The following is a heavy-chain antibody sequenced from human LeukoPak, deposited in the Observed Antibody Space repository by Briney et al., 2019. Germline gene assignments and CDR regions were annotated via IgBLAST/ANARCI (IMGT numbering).Heavy chain of an antibody. CDR3: AKDMGRITITVPKDAFDI. D-gene: IGHD1-20*01. CDR2: IRGSGGTT. CDR1: GFTFSSYW. Sequence: GGSLRLSCAASGFTFSSYWMSWVRQAPGKGLEWVSAIRGSGGTTYYADSVKGRFTISRDNSKNTLYLQMNSLRAEDTAVYYCAKDMGRITITVPKDAFDIWGQGTMVTVSS. V-gene: IGHV3-23*01. J-gene: IGHJ3*02.